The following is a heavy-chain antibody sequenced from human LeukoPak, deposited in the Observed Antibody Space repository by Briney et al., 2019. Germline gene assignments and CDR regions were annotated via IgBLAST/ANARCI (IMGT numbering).Heavy chain of an antibody. CDR3: ARYGDPYYYYYGMDV. J-gene: IGHJ6*02. CDR1: GLTFSSYG. D-gene: IGHD4-17*01. Sequence: GRSLRLSCAASGLTFSSYGMHWVRQAPGKGLEWVAVISYDGSNKYYADSVKGRFTISRDNSKNTLYLQMNSLRAEDTAVYYCARYGDPYYYYYGMDVWGQGTTVTVSS. CDR2: ISYDGSNK. V-gene: IGHV3-30*03.